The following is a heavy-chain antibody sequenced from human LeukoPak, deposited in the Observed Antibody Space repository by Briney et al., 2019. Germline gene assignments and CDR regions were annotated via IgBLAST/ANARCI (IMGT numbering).Heavy chain of an antibody. Sequence: ASVKVSCKASGGTFSSYAISWVRQAPGQGLEWMGIINPSRGSTTYAQKFQGRVTMTRETSTTTAYMEVSGLRSDDTAVYYCARAVSGGPRFDCWGQGTLVTVSS. CDR3: ARAVSGGPRFDC. J-gene: IGHJ4*02. D-gene: IGHD1-26*01. CDR1: GGTFSSYA. V-gene: IGHV1-46*01. CDR2: INPSRGST.